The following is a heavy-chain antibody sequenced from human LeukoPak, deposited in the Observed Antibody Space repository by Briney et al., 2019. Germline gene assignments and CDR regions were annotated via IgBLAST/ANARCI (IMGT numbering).Heavy chain of an antibody. D-gene: IGHD6-13*01. CDR3: ARGPAIAAAGPMDY. V-gene: IGHV1-18*01. CDR2: ISAYNGNT. J-gene: IGHJ4*02. Sequence: ASVKVSCKASGYTFTSYGISWVRQAPGQGLEWMGWISAYNGNTNYAQKLQGRVTMTTDTSTSTAYMGLRSLRSDDTAVYYCARGPAIAAAGPMDYWGQGTLVTVSS. CDR1: GYTFTSYG.